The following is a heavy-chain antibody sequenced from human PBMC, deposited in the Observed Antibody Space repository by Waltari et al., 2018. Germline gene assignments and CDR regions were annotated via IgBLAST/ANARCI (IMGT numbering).Heavy chain of an antibody. D-gene: IGHD3-16*01. CDR2: IYYSGST. Sequence: QVQLQESGPGLVKPSETLSLTCTVSVGSISSYYWLWIRPPPAKGLEWIGYIYYSGSTNYNPSLKSRVTISVDTSKNQFSLKLSSVTAADTAVYYCARDSIMITFGGVIHYYYMDVWGKGTTVTVSS. CDR1: VGSISSYY. V-gene: IGHV4-59*01. J-gene: IGHJ6*03. CDR3: ARDSIMITFGGVIHYYYMDV.